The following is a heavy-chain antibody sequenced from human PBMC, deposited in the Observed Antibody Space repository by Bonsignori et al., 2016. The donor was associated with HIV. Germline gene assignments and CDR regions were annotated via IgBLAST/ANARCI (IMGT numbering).Heavy chain of an antibody. V-gene: IGHV4-39*07. D-gene: IGHD3-3*01. J-gene: IGHJ3*01. Sequence: SETLSLTCSVSGGPISSGTYYWGWIRQPPGKGLEWIGTIYYSGTTYYNPSLKSRVTISVDTSKNQFSLNLSSVTAADTAVYYCAADYTSSLYLESLAFDFWGQGTMVTVSS. CDR1: GGPISSGTYY. CDR3: AADYTSSLYLESLAFDF. CDR2: IYYSGTT.